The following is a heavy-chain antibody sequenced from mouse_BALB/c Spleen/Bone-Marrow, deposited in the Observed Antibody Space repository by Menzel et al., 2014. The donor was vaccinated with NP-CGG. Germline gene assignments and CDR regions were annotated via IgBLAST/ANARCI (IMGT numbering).Heavy chain of an antibody. CDR1: GYAFSSSW. J-gene: IGHJ2*01. D-gene: IGHD4-1*01. V-gene: IGHV1-82*01. CDR3: ARGRTACSLCY. CDR2: IYPGDGDT. Sequence: ESGPELVKPGASVKISCKASGYAFSSSWMNWVKQRPGQGLEWIGRIYPGDGDTYYNGKFKDKATLTADRSSSTAYMQLHSLTSLGSGVYLFARGRTACSLCYWGQGTTLTVSS.